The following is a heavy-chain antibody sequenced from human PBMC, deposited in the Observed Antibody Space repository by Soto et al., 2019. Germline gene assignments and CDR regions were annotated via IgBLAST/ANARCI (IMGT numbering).Heavy chain of an antibody. CDR1: GFTFSNYD. Sequence: QVQLVESGGGVVQPGRSLRLSCAASGFTFSNYDMHWVRQAPGEGLVWVAVLSFDGSNKNYADSVKGRFNISRDNSTNALFLHMKSLRTEFAAVYFCAKDFNMLRVPAAPRPHYFDYRGPGTLVTGSS. V-gene: IGHV3-30*18. CDR3: AKDFNMLRVPAAPRPHYFDY. CDR2: LSFDGSNK. J-gene: IGHJ4*02. D-gene: IGHD2-2*01.